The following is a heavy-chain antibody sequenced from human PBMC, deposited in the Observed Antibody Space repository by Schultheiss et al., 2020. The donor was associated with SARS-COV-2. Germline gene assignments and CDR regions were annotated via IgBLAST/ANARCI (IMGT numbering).Heavy chain of an antibody. CDR1: GGTIRSDY. J-gene: IGHJ4*02. V-gene: IGHV4-59*12. Sequence: SQTLSLTCTVSGGTIRSDYWGWIRQAPGKGLEWIGYVSYSGTRNYHPSLKSRVTISLDIYKNQFSLKLSFVTAADTAVYYCAIADWGYWGQGTLVTVSS. CDR3: AIADWGY. D-gene: IGHD7-27*01. CDR2: VSYSGTR.